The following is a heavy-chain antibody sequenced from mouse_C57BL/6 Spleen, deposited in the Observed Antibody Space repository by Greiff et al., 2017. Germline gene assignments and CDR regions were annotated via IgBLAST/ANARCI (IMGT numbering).Heavy chain of an antibody. D-gene: IGHD2-4*01. CDR2: ISDGGSYT. CDR1: GFTFSSYA. CDR3: ARDDYDPFDY. J-gene: IGHJ2*01. V-gene: IGHV5-4*01. Sequence: EVTLEESGGGLVKPGGSLKLSCAASGFTFSSYAMSWVRQTPEKRLEWVATISDGGSYTYYPDNVKGRFTISRDNAKNNLYLQMSHLKSEDTAMYYCARDDYDPFDYWGQGTTLTVSS.